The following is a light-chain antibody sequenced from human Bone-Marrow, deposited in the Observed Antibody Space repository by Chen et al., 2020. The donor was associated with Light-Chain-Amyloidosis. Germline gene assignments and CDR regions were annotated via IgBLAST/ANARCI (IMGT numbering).Light chain of an antibody. J-gene: IGLJ2*01. CDR3: QSADSSGTYEVI. CDR2: RDT. CDR1: DLPKKY. Sequence: SYELTQPPSVSVSPGQTARITCPGDDLPKKYAYWYQQKPGQAPVLVIHRDTERPSGISERFSGSSSGTTATLTISGVQAADEADYHCQSADSSGTYEVIFGGGTKLTVL. V-gene: IGLV3-25*03.